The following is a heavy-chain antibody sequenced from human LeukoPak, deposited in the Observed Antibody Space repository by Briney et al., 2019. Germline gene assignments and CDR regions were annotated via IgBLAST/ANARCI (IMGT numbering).Heavy chain of an antibody. CDR3: ARWPRGATSDYFDF. CDR1: GYSFTSYR. V-gene: IGHV5-51*01. J-gene: IGHJ4*02. D-gene: IGHD3-16*01. Sequence: GEALKTSRKGPGYSFTSYRHGWVRQIPGKGAEGVGIIYPDASDNRSRPSFQGQVTLSADKSITTAAPQWSSLEGSETAIYYCARWPRGATSDYFDFWGRGTLVPVSS. CDR2: IYPDASDN.